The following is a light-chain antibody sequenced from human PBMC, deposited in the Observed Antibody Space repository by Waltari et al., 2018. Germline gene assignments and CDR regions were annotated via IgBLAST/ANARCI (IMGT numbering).Light chain of an antibody. CDR3: QHYYNFPWT. J-gene: IGKJ1*01. CDR1: QGISTY. V-gene: IGKV1D-8*03. CDR2: GAS. Sequence: VIWMTQSPSLLSASPGDRVTITCRMSQGISTYLAWYQQKTGRAPDLLIYGASILHRGVPSRFSGSGSGTDFTLTISSLQSEDVATYYCQHYYNFPWTFGQGTKVEIK.